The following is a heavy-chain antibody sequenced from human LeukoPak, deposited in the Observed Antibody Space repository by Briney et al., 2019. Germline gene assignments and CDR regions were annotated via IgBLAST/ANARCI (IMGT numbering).Heavy chain of an antibody. V-gene: IGHV1-2*02. CDR3: AREVVVAATGFDY. Sequence: ASVKVSCKASGYTFTGYYMHWVRQAHGQGLEWMGWINPNSGGTNYAQKFQGRVTMTRDTSISTAYMELSRLRSDDTAVYYCAREVVVAATGFDYWGQGTLVTVSS. D-gene: IGHD2-15*01. CDR2: INPNSGGT. J-gene: IGHJ4*02. CDR1: GYTFTGYY.